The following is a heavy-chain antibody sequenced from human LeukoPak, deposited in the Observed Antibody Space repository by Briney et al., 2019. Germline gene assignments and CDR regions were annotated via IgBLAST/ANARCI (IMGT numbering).Heavy chain of an antibody. CDR3: ARVSYGLGSDWEQIYAFDI. J-gene: IGHJ3*02. V-gene: IGHV1-69*05. CDR2: IIPIFGTA. D-gene: IGHD3-10*01. Sequence: SVKVSCKASGGTFSSYAISWVRQAPGQGLEWMGRIIPIFGTANYAQKFQGRVTITTDESTSTASMELSSLRSEDTAVYYFARVSYGLGSDWEQIYAFDIWGQGTMVTVSS. CDR1: GGTFSSYA.